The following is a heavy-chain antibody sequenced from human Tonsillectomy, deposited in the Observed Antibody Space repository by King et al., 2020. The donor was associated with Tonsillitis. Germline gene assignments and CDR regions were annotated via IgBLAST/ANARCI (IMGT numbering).Heavy chain of an antibody. CDR3: AKGAGDYYYDSSGYYSYYFDY. D-gene: IGHD3-22*01. J-gene: IGHJ4*02. V-gene: IGHV3-23*04. Sequence: VQLVESGGGLVQPGGSLRLSCAASGFTFSSYAMSWVRQAPGKGLEWVSTVSGSGFSIYYADSVRGRFTISRDNSKNTLYLQMNSLRAEDTAVYYCAKGAGDYYYDSSGYYSYYFDYWGQGTLVTVSS. CDR1: GFTFSSYA. CDR2: VSGSGFSI.